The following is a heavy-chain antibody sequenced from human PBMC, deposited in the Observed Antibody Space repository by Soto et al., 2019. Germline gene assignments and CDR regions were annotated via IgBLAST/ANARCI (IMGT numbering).Heavy chain of an antibody. J-gene: IGHJ4*02. CDR2: ISSSSSYI. V-gene: IGHV3-21*01. D-gene: IGHD4-17*01. CDR1: GFTFSSYS. Sequence: EVQLVGSGGGLVKPGGSLRLSCAASGFTFSSYSMNWVRQAPGKGLEWVSSISSSSSYIYYADSVKGRFTISRDNAKNSLFLQMNGLRAEDTAVYYCAREIIDFGARFDYWGQGTLVTVSS. CDR3: AREIIDFGARFDY.